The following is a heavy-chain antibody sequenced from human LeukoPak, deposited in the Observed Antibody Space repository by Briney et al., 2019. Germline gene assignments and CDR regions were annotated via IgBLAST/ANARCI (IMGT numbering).Heavy chain of an antibody. V-gene: IGHV3-53*01. J-gene: IGHJ4*02. Sequence: GGSLRLSCAASGFTVSSKYMNWVRQAPGKGLEWVSVIHSGGSTYYADSVKGRFTVSRDSSKNTVYLQMNSLRVEDTGIYYCARERDSSGYYLGYWGQGTLVTVSS. D-gene: IGHD3-22*01. CDR2: IHSGGST. CDR3: ARERDSSGYYLGY. CDR1: GFTVSSKY.